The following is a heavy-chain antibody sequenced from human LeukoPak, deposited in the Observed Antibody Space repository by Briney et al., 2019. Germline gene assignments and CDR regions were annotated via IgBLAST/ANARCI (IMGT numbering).Heavy chain of an antibody. CDR2: MDPSGSQK. J-gene: IGHJ4*02. CDR3: AIWTSGNY. Sequence: PGGSLRLSCVVSGFTFNKSWMNWVRQAPGKGLQWVANMDPSGSQKRYVDSVRGRFTISKDSPETSLYLDMHSLRAEDTAIYYCAIWTSGNYWGQGTLVTVSS. V-gene: IGHV3-7*01. CDR1: GFTFNKSW. D-gene: IGHD3/OR15-3a*01.